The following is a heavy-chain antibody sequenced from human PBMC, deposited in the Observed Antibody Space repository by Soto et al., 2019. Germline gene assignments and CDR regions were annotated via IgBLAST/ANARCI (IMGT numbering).Heavy chain of an antibody. V-gene: IGHV1-69*13. Sequence: SVKGACKAAGGTFSSYAISWLRLAPGQGLEWMGGIIPIFGTANYAQKFQGRVTITADESTSTAYMELSSLRSEDTAVYYCARDRVVAADYYYYYGMDVWGQGTTVTVSS. CDR1: GGTFSSYA. J-gene: IGHJ6*02. CDR3: ARDRVVAADYYYYYGMDV. D-gene: IGHD2-15*01. CDR2: IIPIFGTA.